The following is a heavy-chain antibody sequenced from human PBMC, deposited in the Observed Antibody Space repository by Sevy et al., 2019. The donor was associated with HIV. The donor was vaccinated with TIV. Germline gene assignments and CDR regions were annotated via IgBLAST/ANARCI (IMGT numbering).Heavy chain of an antibody. J-gene: IGHJ4*02. CDR2: IYYSGST. CDR3: ARRYFYASRGSTGFDY. D-gene: IGHD3-22*01. V-gene: IGHV4-59*13. CDR1: GVSISSFY. Sequence: SETLSLTCTVSGVSISSFYWSWIRQPPGKGLEWIGNIYYSGSTNYNPSLKSRVTISVDTSKNQFSLKLSSVTAADTGVYYFARRYFYASRGSTGFDYWGQGTLVTFFS.